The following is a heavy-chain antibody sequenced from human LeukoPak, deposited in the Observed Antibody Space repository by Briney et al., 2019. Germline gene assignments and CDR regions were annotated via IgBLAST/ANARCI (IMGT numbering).Heavy chain of an antibody. J-gene: IGHJ4*02. D-gene: IGHD1-26*01. CDR2: ISPDGSDT. CDR1: GFTFSSYS. Sequence: GGSLRLSCAASGFTFSSYSMNWVRQAPGRGLVWVSRISPDGSDTTYADSVKGRFTISRDNAKNTLYLQMNSLRAEDTAVYYCHFVSGTSRNFDYWGQGTLVTVFS. V-gene: IGHV3-74*01. CDR3: HFVSGTSRNFDY.